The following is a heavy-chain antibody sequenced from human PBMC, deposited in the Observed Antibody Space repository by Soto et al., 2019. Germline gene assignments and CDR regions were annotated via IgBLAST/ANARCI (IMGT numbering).Heavy chain of an antibody. V-gene: IGHV3-53*01. D-gene: IGHD6-19*01. Sequence: GESLKISCAASGFTVSSNYMSWVRQAPGKGLEWVSVIYSGGSTYYADSVKGRFTISRDNSKNTLYLQMNSLRAGDTAVYYCAASSGWSYYYYFYMDVLGKGTTVTVSS. CDR2: IYSGGST. CDR1: GFTVSSNY. J-gene: IGHJ6*03. CDR3: AASSGWSYYYYFYMDV.